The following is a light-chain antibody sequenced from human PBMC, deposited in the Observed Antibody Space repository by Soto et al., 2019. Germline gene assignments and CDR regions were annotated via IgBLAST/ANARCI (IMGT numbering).Light chain of an antibody. V-gene: IGKV1-33*01. CDR3: QHYDIPPPVT. CDR2: GAS. CDR1: HDISNH. J-gene: IGKJ5*01. Sequence: DIQMTQSPSSLSASIGDRVTITCQASHDISNHLNWYQHKPGKAPKLLIYGASTLETGVPSRFSGSGSGTDFTFAISNFQSEDVATYCCQHYDIPPPVTFGQGTRLEIK.